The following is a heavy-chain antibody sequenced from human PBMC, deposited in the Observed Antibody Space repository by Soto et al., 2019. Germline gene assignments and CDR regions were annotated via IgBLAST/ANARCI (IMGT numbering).Heavy chain of an antibody. CDR1: GFTFSNYA. D-gene: IGHD2-2*01. V-gene: IGHV3-23*01. Sequence: PGGSLRFSCAASGFTFSNYAMSWVRQAPGKGLEWVSTISGNGGSTYYADSVKGRFTISRDNSKNMLFLQINSLRDDDSAVYYCAKRPASIITFDYWGQGTPVTVSS. J-gene: IGHJ4*02. CDR2: ISGNGGST. CDR3: AKRPASIITFDY.